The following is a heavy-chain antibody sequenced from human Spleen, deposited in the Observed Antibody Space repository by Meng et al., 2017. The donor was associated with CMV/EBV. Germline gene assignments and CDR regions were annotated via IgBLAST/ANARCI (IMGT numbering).Heavy chain of an antibody. CDR2: ISNSGST. D-gene: IGHD3-10*01. CDR1: GGSISSYY. Sequence: SETLSLTCTVSGGSISSYYWSWIRQPPGKGLEWVGYISNSGSTNYNPSLKSRVTISVDTSKSQFSLKVTSVTAADTAVYYCARHSISGVMIGDYWGQGTLVTVSS. J-gene: IGHJ4*02. V-gene: IGHV4-59*01. CDR3: ARHSISGVMIGDY.